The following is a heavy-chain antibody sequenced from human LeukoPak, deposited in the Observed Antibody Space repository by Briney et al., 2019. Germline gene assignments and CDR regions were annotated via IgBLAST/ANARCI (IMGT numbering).Heavy chain of an antibody. Sequence: GASVNVSCKASGYTFTGYYMHWVRQAPGQGLEWMGWINPNSGGTNYAQKFQGRVTMTRDTSISTAYMELSRLRSDDTAVYYCARDKKLLWFRELGFGVWFDPWGQGTLVTVSS. CDR1: GYTFTGYY. V-gene: IGHV1-2*02. D-gene: IGHD3-10*01. J-gene: IGHJ5*02. CDR2: INPNSGGT. CDR3: ARDKKLLWFRELGFGVWFDP.